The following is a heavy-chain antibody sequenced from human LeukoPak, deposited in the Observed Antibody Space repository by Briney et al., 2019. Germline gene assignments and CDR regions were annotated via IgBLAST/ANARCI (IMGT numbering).Heavy chain of an antibody. Sequence: ASVKVSCKASGYTVTGYYIHWVRQAPGQGLEWMGRINCNGGGTSYAQKFQGRVTMTRDTSISTAYMELDGLTSDDTAVYYCARDYGPYPGCSWFDPWGQGTLVTVSS. CDR3: ARDYGPYPGCSWFDP. D-gene: IGHD2-21*01. J-gene: IGHJ5*02. CDR1: GYTVTGYY. CDR2: INCNGGGT. V-gene: IGHV1-2*06.